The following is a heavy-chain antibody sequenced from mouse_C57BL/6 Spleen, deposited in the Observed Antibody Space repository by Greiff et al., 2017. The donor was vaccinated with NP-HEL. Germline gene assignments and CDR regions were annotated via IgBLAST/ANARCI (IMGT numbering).Heavy chain of an antibody. CDR1: GYTFTSYT. V-gene: IGHV1-4*01. CDR3: ARTVVAHYYAMDY. Sequence: QVQLKESGAELARPGASVKMSCKASGYTFTSYTMHWVKQRPGQGLEWIGYINPSSGYTKYNQKFKDKATLTADKSSSTAYMQLSSLTSEDSAVYYCARTVVAHYYAMDYWGQGTSVTVSS. CDR2: INPSSGYT. J-gene: IGHJ4*01. D-gene: IGHD1-1*01.